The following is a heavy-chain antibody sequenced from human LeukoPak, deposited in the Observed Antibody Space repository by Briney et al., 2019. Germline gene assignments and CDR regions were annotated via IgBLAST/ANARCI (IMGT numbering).Heavy chain of an antibody. V-gene: IGHV3-23*01. J-gene: IGHJ6*02. Sequence: GGSLRLSCAASGFTFSSYAMSWVRQAPGKGLEWVSAISGSGGSTYYADSVKGRFTISRDNSKNTLYLQMNSLRAEDTAVYYCAKAAYCSSTSCSDEYYYYYYGKDVWGQGTTVTVSS. CDR1: GFTFSSYA. CDR2: ISGSGGST. D-gene: IGHD2-2*01. CDR3: AKAAYCSSTSCSDEYYYYYYGKDV.